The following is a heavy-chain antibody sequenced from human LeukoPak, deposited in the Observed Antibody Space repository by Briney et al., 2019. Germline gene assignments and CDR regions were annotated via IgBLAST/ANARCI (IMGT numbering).Heavy chain of an antibody. Sequence: PSETLSLTCTVSGGSISNYYWSWIRQPPGKGLEWIGYIYFDGSTNYNPSLKSRLTISLDTSKNHISLKLSSVTAADTALYYCVRAGNDWNTGYYFDYWGQGTLVTVSS. J-gene: IGHJ4*02. V-gene: IGHV4-59*01. CDR3: VRAGNDWNTGYYFDY. CDR1: GGSISNYY. CDR2: IYFDGST. D-gene: IGHD1/OR15-1a*01.